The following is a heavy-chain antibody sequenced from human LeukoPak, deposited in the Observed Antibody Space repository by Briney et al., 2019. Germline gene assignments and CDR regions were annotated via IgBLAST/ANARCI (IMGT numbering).Heavy chain of an antibody. V-gene: IGHV3-30*04. CDR2: ISYDGSNK. D-gene: IGHD3-9*01. CDR3: ARDLVNYDINWFDP. CDR1: GFTFSSYA. Sequence: GGSLRLSCAASGFTFSSYAMHWVRQAPGKGLEWVAVISYDGSNKYYADSVKGRFTISRDNSKNTLYLQMNSLRAEDTAVYYCARDLVNYDINWFDPWGQGTLVTVSS. J-gene: IGHJ5*02.